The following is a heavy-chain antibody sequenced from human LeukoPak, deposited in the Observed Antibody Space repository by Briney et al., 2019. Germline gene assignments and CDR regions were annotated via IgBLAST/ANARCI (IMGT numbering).Heavy chain of an antibody. J-gene: IGHJ4*02. Sequence: PGGSLRLSCAASGFPFSSYAMSWVRQAPGKGLEWVAIIWYDGSNKTYEDSVKGRFTISRDNSKNTLYLQMNSLRAEDTAVYYCARGVDYYENSGTIDYWGQGTLVTVSS. V-gene: IGHV3-33*08. CDR2: IWYDGSNK. CDR1: GFPFSSYA. CDR3: ARGVDYYENSGTIDY. D-gene: IGHD3-22*01.